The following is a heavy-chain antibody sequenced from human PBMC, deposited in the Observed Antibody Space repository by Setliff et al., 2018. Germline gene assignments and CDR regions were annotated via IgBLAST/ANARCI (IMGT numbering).Heavy chain of an antibody. CDR2: ISSSSSYI. Sequence: LRLSYAASGFTFRSYSMNWVRQAPGKGLEWVSSISSSSSYIYYADSVKGRFTISRDNAKNSLYLQMNSLRAEDTAVYYCAKDIVVVPAATFDFWSGSYYMDVWGKGTTVTVSS. CDR1: GFTFRSYS. J-gene: IGHJ6*03. D-gene: IGHD2-2*01. V-gene: IGHV3-21*01. CDR3: AKDIVVVPAATFDFWSGSYYMDV.